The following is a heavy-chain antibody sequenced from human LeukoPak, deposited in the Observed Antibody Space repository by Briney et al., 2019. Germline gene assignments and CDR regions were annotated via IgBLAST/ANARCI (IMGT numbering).Heavy chain of an antibody. D-gene: IGHD2-2*01. CDR3: ARTTDIVIVPAARELRGFVFDY. V-gene: IGHV4-4*02. Sequence: ASETLSLTCAVSGGSISSSNWWSWVRQPPGKGLEWIGEIYHSGSTNYNPSLKSRVTISVDKSKNQFSLKLSSVTAADTAVYYCARTTDIVIVPAARELRGFVFDYWGQGTLVTVSS. CDR2: IYHSGST. CDR1: GGSISSSNW. J-gene: IGHJ4*02.